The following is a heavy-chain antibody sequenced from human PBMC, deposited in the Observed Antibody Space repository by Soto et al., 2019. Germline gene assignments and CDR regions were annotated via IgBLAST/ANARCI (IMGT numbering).Heavy chain of an antibody. CDR3: ARDRITIFGDYFDY. D-gene: IGHD3-3*01. J-gene: IGHJ4*02. CDR2: IYYSGST. Sequence: SETLSLTCTVSGGSISSYYWSWIRQPPGKGLEWIGYIYYSGSTNYNPSLKSRVTISVDTSKNQFSLKLSSVTAADTAVYYCARDRITIFGDYFDYWGQGTLVTVSS. CDR1: GGSISSYY. V-gene: IGHV4-59*01.